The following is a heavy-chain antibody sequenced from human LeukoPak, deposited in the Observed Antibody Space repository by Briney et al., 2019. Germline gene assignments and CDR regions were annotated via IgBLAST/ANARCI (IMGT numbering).Heavy chain of an antibody. CDR2: ITSTSDII. CDR3: ASFPWELRPT. D-gene: IGHD1-26*01. CDR1: GFTVSSNY. V-gene: IGHV3-48*01. J-gene: IGHJ4*02. Sequence: GGSLRLSCAASGFTVSSNYMSWVRQAPGKGLEWVSYITSTSDIIYYADSVKGRFTISRDNAKNSVYLQMNSLRAEDTAVYYCASFPWELRPTWGQGTLVTVSS.